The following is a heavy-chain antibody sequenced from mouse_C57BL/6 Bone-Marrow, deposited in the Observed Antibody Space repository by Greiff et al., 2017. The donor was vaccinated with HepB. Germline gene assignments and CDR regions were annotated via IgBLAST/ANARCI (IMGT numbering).Heavy chain of an antibody. CDR3: THCYGSSYVDY. D-gene: IGHD1-1*01. CDR2: IDPEDGDT. J-gene: IGHJ2*01. CDR1: GFNIKDYY. V-gene: IGHV14-1*01. Sequence: VQLKQSGAELVRPGASVKLSCTASGFNIKDYYMHWVKQRPEQGLEWIGRIDPEDGDTEYAPKFQGKATMTADTSSNTAYLQLSSLTSEDTAVYYCTHCYGSSYVDYWGQGTTLTVSS.